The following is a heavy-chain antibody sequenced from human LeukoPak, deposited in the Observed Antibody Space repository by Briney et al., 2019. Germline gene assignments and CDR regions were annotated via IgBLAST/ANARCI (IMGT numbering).Heavy chain of an antibody. CDR2: INHSGST. J-gene: IGHJ4*02. V-gene: IGHV4-34*01. D-gene: IGHD2-15*01. CDR3: ARVGNRIPFDY. Sequence: SETLSLTCAVYGGSFSGYYWSWIRQPPGKGLEWIGEINHSGSTNYNPSLKSRVTISVGTSKNQFSLKLSSVTAADTAVYYCARVGNRIPFDYWGQGTLVTVSS. CDR1: GGSFSGYY.